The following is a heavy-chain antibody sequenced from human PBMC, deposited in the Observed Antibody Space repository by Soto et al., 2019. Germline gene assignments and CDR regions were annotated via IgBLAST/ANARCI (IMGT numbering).Heavy chain of an antibody. CDR3: ASSGWWYFDY. Sequence: SETLSLTCTVSGGSISSSSYYWGWIRQPPGKGLEWIGSIYYSGSTYYNPSLKSRVTISVDTSKNQFSLKLSSVTAANTAVYYCASSGWWYFDYWGQGTLVTVSS. CDR1: GGSISSSSYY. CDR2: IYYSGST. V-gene: IGHV4-39*01. D-gene: IGHD6-19*01. J-gene: IGHJ4*02.